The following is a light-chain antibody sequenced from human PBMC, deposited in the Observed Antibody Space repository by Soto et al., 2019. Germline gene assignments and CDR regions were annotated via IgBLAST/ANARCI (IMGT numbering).Light chain of an antibody. CDR3: LQDINYPWT. J-gene: IGKJ1*01. V-gene: IGKV1-5*01. CDR2: DAS. Sequence: DIQMTQSPSTLSGSVGDRVTITCRASQSIGNWLAWYQQKPGKAPKVLIYDASSLESGVPSRFSGSGSGTDFTLAISSLQPEDSATYYCLQDINYPWTFGQGTKVDNK. CDR1: QSIGNW.